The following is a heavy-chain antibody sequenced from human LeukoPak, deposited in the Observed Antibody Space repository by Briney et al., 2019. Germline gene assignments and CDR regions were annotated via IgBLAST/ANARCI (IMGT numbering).Heavy chain of an antibody. V-gene: IGHV4-38-2*02. CDR1: GYSISSGYY. CDR3: ARDDSSGYYLSPFDY. J-gene: IGHJ4*02. D-gene: IGHD3-22*01. Sequence: PSETLSLTCTVSGYSISSGYYWGWIRQPPGKGLEWIGSIYHSGSTYYNPSLKSRVTISVDTSKSQFSLKLSSVTAADTAVYYCARDDSSGYYLSPFDYWGQGTLVTVSS. CDR2: IYHSGST.